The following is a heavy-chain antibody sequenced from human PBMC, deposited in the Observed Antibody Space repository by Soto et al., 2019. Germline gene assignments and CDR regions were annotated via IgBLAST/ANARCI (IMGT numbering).Heavy chain of an antibody. D-gene: IGHD3-10*01. CDR3: AIRYGSAFDI. J-gene: IGHJ3*02. CDR2: IYYSGTT. Sequence: QVQLQESGPGLVKPSETLSLTCTVSGGSISSYYWSWIRQPPGKGLEWTGYIYYSGTTNYNPSLRSRLTISVDTSKNQFSLKLSSVTAADTAVYYCAIRYGSAFDIWGQGTMVTVSS. V-gene: IGHV4-59*01. CDR1: GGSISSYY.